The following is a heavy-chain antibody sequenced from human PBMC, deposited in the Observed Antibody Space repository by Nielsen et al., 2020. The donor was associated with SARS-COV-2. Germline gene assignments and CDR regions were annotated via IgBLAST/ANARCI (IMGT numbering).Heavy chain of an antibody. D-gene: IGHD3-16*01. CDR3: ARGGPPRWVDNFDY. CDR2: ISYSGNT. Sequence: SETLSLTCTVSGGSISPYFWSWIRQSPGTGLEWIGYISYSGNTNYNPSLKSRVTISVDTSENQFSLNLTSVTAADTAIYYCARGGPPRWVDNFDYWGQGTLVTVSS. J-gene: IGHJ4*02. CDR1: GGSISPYF. V-gene: IGHV4-59*01.